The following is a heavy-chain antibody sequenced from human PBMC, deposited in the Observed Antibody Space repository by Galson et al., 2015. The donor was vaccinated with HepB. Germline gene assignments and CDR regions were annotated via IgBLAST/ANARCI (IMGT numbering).Heavy chain of an antibody. CDR2: IIPIFGTA. V-gene: IGHV1-69*13. CDR3: ARSGVVTLPMGYYYYYMDV. Sequence: SVKVSCKASGGTFSSYAISWVRQAPGQGLEWMGGIIPIFGTANYAQKFQGRVTITADESTSTAYMELSSLRSEDTAVYYCARSGVVTLPMGYYYYYMDVWGKGTTVTVSS. CDR1: GGTFSSYA. J-gene: IGHJ6*03. D-gene: IGHD3-3*01.